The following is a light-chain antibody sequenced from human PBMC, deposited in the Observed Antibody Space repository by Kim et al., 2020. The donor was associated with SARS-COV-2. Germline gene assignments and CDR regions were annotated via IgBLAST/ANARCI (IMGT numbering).Light chain of an antibody. Sequence: ALEQTVTLTCQGDSLTSYYASWFQQKPGQAPLLVFSGKKNRPSGIPDRFSGSSSGNTASLTITGAQAEDEADYYCNSRDTDTKYVIFGGGTQLTVL. CDR2: GKK. V-gene: IGLV3-19*01. CDR3: NSRDTDTKYVI. CDR1: SLTSYY. J-gene: IGLJ2*01.